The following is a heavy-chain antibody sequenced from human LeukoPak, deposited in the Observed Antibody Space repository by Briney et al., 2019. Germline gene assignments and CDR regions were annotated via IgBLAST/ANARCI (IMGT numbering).Heavy chain of an antibody. J-gene: IGHJ4*02. CDR3: ARLISAYYADY. D-gene: IGHD1-26*01. Sequence: SETLSLTCTVSGGSISSGGYFWSWIRQLPGKGLEWIGYIYDSGSTYYNPSLKSRVAISVDRSKNQFSLKLSSVTAADTAVYYCARLISAYYADYWGQGALVTVSS. V-gene: IGHV4-31*03. CDR1: GGSISSGGYF. CDR2: IYDSGST.